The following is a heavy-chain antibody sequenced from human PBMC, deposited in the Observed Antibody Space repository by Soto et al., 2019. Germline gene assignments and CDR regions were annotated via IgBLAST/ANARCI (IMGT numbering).Heavy chain of an antibody. V-gene: IGHV3-74*01. D-gene: IGHD1-20*01. Sequence: EVQPVESGGGLVQPGGSLRVSCAASGFIFTDYWQHWVRQVPGEGLEWLSRINPDGTSTDYADSVKGRFTVSRDNAKNTLYLQMNSLRAEDTAVYYCVRKGEVTGLKYWGQGTLVTVSS. CDR2: INPDGTST. CDR3: VRKGEVTGLKY. CDR1: GFIFTDYW. J-gene: IGHJ4*02.